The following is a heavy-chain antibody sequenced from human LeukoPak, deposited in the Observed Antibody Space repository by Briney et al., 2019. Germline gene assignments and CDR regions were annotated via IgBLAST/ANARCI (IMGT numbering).Heavy chain of an antibody. J-gene: IGHJ6*02. V-gene: IGHV3-30*02. CDR3: ARDSYGMDV. CDR2: IRFDGSIK. Sequence: GGSLRLSCAVSGFTFSSYGMHWVRQAPGKGLEWVAFIRFDGSIKYYAESVKGRFTISRDNSKNTLDLQMNSLRAEDTAVYYCARDSYGMDVWGQGTTVTVSS. CDR1: GFTFSSYG.